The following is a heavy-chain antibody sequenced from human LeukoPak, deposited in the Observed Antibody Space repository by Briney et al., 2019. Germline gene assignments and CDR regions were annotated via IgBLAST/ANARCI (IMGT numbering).Heavy chain of an antibody. CDR2: IYYSGST. CDR1: GGSISSSSYY. D-gene: IGHD6-6*01. V-gene: IGHV4-39*07. CDR3: ASFEYSSSYYFDY. J-gene: IGHJ4*02. Sequence: SETLSLTCTVSGGSISSSSYYWGWIRQPPGKGLEWIGSIYYSGSTYYNPSLKSRVTIPVDTSKNQFSLKLSSVTAADTAVYYCASFEYSSSYYFDYWGQGTLVTVSS.